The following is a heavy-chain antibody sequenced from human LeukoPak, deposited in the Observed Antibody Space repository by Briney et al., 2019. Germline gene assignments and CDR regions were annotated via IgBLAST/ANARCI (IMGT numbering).Heavy chain of an antibody. CDR2: IHYSGGV. Sequence: KPSETLSLTCTVSGGSISTGDYYWSWIRQHPGKGLEWIGYIHYSGGVHYNPSLKSRSIISLDMSKNQLSLRLSSVTAADTAVYYCARATDSGSYSWFDLWGQGTLVTVSS. CDR3: ARATDSGSYSWFDL. J-gene: IGHJ5*02. V-gene: IGHV4-31*03. D-gene: IGHD1-26*01. CDR1: GGSISTGDYY.